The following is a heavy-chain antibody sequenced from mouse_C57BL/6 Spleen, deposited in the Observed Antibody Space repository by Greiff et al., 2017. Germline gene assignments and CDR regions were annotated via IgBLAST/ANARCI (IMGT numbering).Heavy chain of an antibody. D-gene: IGHD1-1*01. CDR2: INPNYGTT. CDR3: ASSFYYYGSSYDYFDY. J-gene: IGHJ2*01. V-gene: IGHV1-39*01. Sequence: QLQESGPELVKPGASVKISCKASGYSFTDYNMNWVKQINGKSLEWIGVINPNYGTTSYNQKFKGKATLTVDQSSSTAYMQLNSLTSEDSAVYYCASSFYYYGSSYDYFDYWGQGTTLTVSS. CDR1: GYSFTDYN.